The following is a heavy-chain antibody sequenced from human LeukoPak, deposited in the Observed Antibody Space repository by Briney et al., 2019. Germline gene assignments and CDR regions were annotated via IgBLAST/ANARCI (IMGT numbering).Heavy chain of an antibody. CDR2: ISSDNTYT. CDR1: GFTFSDYY. CDR3: VRGGPYGDYDAY. J-gene: IGHJ4*02. D-gene: IGHD4-17*01. V-gene: IGHV3-11*06. Sequence: PGGSLRLSCAVSGFTFSDYYMSWVRQAPGKEMECVSYISSDNTYTNYADSVRGRFTISRDNAKNSLYLQMNSLRAEDTAVYYCVRGGPYGDYDAYWGQGTLVTVSS.